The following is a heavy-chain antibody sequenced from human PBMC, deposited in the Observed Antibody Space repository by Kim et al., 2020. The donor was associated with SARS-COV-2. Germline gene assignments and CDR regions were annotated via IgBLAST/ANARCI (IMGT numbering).Heavy chain of an antibody. J-gene: IGHJ6*02. Sequence: SYEDSVKAPVTISRDNSKNTLYLQMNSRGAEDTAVYYCARDRLGEYGMDVWGQGTTVTVSS. CDR3: ARDRLGEYGMDV. V-gene: IGHV3-33*01. D-gene: IGHD3-16*01.